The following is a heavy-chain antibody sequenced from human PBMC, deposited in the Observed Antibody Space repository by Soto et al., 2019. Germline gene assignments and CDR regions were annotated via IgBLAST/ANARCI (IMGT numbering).Heavy chain of an antibody. CDR2: ISWSGNSL. D-gene: IGHD1-7*01. CDR3: VNVKNLGYYVDD. Sequence: EMQLAESGGGLVQPGRSLRLSCAASGFNFDDYAIHWVRQDPGKGLEWVSGISWSGNSLAYADSVKGRFTISRDNAKNSVYLQMNSLRPEDTALYYCVNVKNLGYYVDDGGQGTLVSVSS. J-gene: IGHJ4*02. V-gene: IGHV3-9*01. CDR1: GFNFDDYA.